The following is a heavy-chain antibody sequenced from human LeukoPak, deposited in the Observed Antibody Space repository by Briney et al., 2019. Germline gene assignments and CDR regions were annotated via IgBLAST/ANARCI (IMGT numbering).Heavy chain of an antibody. J-gene: IGHJ3*02. CDR2: INHSGST. CDR1: GGSFSGYY. CDR3: ARGYPYYYDSSGYSGSSDAFDI. D-gene: IGHD3-22*01. Sequence: PSETLSLTCAVYGGSFSGYYWSWIRQPPGKGLEWIGEINHSGSTNYNPSLKSRVTISVDTSKNQFSLKLSSVTAADTAVYYCARGYPYYYDSSGYSGSSDAFDIWGQGTMVTVSS. V-gene: IGHV4-34*01.